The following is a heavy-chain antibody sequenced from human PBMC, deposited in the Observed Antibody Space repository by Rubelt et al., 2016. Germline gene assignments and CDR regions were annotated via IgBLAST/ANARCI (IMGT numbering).Heavy chain of an antibody. CDR3: ARGQVETASEPVL. Sequence: QVQLVQSGAEVKKPGASMKVSCKASGYTFTGYYIHWVRQAPGQGLEWMGWINPYNGVTNYALKFQGMVTMTRDTSISTAYMELSRLTSDDTALYYCARGQVETASEPVLWGQGTLVTVSS. V-gene: IGHV1-2*02. CDR1: GYTFTGYY. D-gene: IGHD2-21*02. CDR2: INPYNGVT. J-gene: IGHJ4*02.